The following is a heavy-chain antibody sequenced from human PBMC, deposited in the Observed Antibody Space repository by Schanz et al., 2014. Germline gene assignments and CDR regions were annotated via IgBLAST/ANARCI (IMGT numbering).Heavy chain of an antibody. V-gene: IGHV3-23*04. CDR1: GITFSSHS. J-gene: IGHJ4*02. D-gene: IGHD1-1*01. CDR3: ARDRRNADLDY. CDR2: ISGSGAST. Sequence: EVHLVESGGGLVQPGGSLRLSCAASGITFSSHSFNWVRQAPGKGLEWVSGISGSGASTYYADSVKGRFTISRDNSKNTVYIQMKSLRAEDTAVYYCARDRRNADLDYWGQGTLVTVSS.